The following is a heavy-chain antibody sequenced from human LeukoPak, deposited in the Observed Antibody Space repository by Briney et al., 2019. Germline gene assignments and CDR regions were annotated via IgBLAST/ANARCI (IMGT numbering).Heavy chain of an antibody. D-gene: IGHD3-16*01. J-gene: IGHJ4*02. V-gene: IGHV3-48*04. CDR1: GFTFTSYA. CDR3: ARRVPNQVITDYFDY. Sequence: GGSLRLSCAAPGFTFTSYAMNWVRQAPGKGLEWVSFIDSSSRIIFYAESVKGRFTISRDNAKNSLFLQMNSLRAEDTAVYYCARRVPNQVITDYFDYWGQGTLVTVSS. CDR2: IDSSSRII.